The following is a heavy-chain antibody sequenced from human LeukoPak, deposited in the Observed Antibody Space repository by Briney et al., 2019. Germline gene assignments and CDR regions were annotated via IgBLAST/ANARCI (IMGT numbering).Heavy chain of an antibody. J-gene: IGHJ4*02. CDR2: INHSGST. CDR3: AGDSSGPYYFDY. CDR1: GGSFSGYY. V-gene: IGHV4-34*01. D-gene: IGHD3-22*01. Sequence: PSETLSLTCAVYGGSFSGYYWSWIRQPPGKGLEWIGEINHSGSTNYNPSLKSRVTISVDTSKNQFSLKLSSVTAADTAVYYCAGDSSGPYYFDYWGQGTLVTVSS.